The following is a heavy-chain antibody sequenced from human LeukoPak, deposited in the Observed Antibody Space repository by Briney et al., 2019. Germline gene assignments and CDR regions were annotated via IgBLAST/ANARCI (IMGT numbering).Heavy chain of an antibody. CDR2: INSDGSAT. Sequence: PGGSLRLSCVASGFTLSTYWMHWVRQAPGKGLVWVSRINSDGSATSYADSVMGRFTISRDNSKNTVYLQMNSLRAEDTAVYYCAKYRDYYFEYWGQGTLVTVSS. CDR3: AKYRDYYFEY. CDR1: GFTLSTYW. J-gene: IGHJ4*02. D-gene: IGHD2/OR15-2a*01. V-gene: IGHV3-74*01.